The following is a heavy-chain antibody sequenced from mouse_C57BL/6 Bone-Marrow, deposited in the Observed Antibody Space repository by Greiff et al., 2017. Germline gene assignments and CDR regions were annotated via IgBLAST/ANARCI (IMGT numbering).Heavy chain of an antibody. Sequence: VQLKESGAELVKPGASVKLSCTASGFNIKDYYMHWVKQRTEQGLEWIGRIDPEDGATKYAPKFQGQATITVDTSSNTAYLQLSSLTSDDTAVYYCARRGPPWFAYWGQGTLVTVSA. V-gene: IGHV14-2*01. D-gene: IGHD3-3*01. J-gene: IGHJ3*01. CDR2: IDPEDGAT. CDR1: GFNIKDYY. CDR3: ARRGPPWFAY.